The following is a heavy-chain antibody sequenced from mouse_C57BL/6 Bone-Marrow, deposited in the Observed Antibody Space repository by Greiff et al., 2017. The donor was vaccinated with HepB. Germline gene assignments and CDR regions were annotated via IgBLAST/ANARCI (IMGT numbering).Heavy chain of an antibody. Sequence: EVKLMESGGGLVQPGGSLSLSCAASGFTFTDYYMSWVRQPPGKALEWLGFIRNKANGYTTEYSASVKGRFTISRDNSQSILYLQMNALRAEDSATYYCARYGRLGYFDVWGTGTTVTVSS. CDR1: GFTFTDYY. D-gene: IGHD2-2*01. J-gene: IGHJ1*03. V-gene: IGHV7-3*01. CDR2: IRNKANGYTT. CDR3: ARYGRLGYFDV.